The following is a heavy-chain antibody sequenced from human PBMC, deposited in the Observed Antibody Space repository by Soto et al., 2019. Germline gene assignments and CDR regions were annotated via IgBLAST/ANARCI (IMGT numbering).Heavy chain of an antibody. CDR3: AREMEYCCYYYGMDV. Sequence: QVQLLQSGPEVKKPGSSVQVSCKAAGGTVSSYAISWVRQPPGQGLEWLGVMIPIFGTANYAQTFQASVTITADESTSTAYMALSSLRSEDTAGYYCAREMEYCCYYYGMDVWGQGTTVTVSS. CDR1: GGTVSSYA. V-gene: IGHV1-69*01. D-gene: IGHD2-21*02. CDR2: MIPIFGTA. J-gene: IGHJ6*02.